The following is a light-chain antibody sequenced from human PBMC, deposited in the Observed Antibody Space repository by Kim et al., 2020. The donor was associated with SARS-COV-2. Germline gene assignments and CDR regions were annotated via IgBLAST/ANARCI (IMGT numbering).Light chain of an antibody. CDR2: QDS. V-gene: IGLV3-1*01. CDR3: QAWDSSTVV. CDR1: KLGDKY. Sequence: VAPGQTASVTCSGDKLGDKYACWYQQKPGQSPVLVIYQDSKRPSGIPERFSGSNSGNTATLTISGTQAMDEADYYCQAWDSSTVVFGGGTQLTVL. J-gene: IGLJ2*01.